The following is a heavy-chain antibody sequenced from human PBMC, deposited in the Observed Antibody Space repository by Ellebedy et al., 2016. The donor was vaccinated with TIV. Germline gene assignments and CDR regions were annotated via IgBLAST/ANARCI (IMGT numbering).Heavy chain of an antibody. CDR2: INPNSGGT. D-gene: IGHD4-17*01. CDR3: ARDGLRGYFDY. Sequence: AASVKVSCKASGYTFTGYYMHWVRQAPGQGLEWMGWINPNSGGTNDAQKFQGRVTLTRDTSISTAYMELSRLRSDDTAVYYCARDGLRGYFDYWGQGTLVTVSS. J-gene: IGHJ4*02. CDR1: GYTFTGYY. V-gene: IGHV1-2*02.